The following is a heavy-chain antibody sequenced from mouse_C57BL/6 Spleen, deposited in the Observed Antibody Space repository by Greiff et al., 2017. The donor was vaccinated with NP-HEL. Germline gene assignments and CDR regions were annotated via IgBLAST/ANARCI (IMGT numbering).Heavy chain of an antibody. D-gene: IGHD1-1*01. V-gene: IGHV1-4*01. CDR1: GYTFTSYT. J-gene: IGHJ2*01. CDR2: INPSSGYT. CDR3: ARPRNYYGSSFDY. Sequence: QVHVKQSGAELARPGASVKMSCKASGYTFTSYTMHWVKQRPGQGLEWIGYINPSSGYTKYNQKFKDKATLTADKSSSTAYMQLSSLTSEDAAVYYCARPRNYYGSSFDYWGQGTTLTVSS.